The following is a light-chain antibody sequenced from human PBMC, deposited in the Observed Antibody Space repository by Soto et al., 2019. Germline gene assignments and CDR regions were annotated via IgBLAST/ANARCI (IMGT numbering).Light chain of an antibody. CDR2: DVS. Sequence: QSALTQPASVSGSPGQSITISCTGTSSDVGGYNYVSWYQQHPGKAPKLMIYDVSYRPSGVSNRFSGSKSGNTASLTISGLQAEDEADYYCSSYTDSKVPVFGGGTQLTVL. CDR3: SSYTDSKVPV. CDR1: SSDVGGYNY. V-gene: IGLV2-14*01. J-gene: IGLJ7*01.